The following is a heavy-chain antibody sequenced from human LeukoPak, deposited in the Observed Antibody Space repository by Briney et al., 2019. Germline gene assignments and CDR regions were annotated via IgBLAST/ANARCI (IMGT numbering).Heavy chain of an antibody. CDR3: ARVAKERVGGVYYFDY. D-gene: IGHD1-1*01. CDR2: IGTAGDT. CDR1: GFTFCDYD. V-gene: IGHV3-13*01. Sequence: GGSLRLSCAASGFTFCDYDMHWVRQATGKGLEWVSAIGTAGDTYYTGFVKGRFTISRENAKNSLYLQMNSLRAGDTAVYYCARVAKERVGGVYYFDYWGQGTLVTVSS. J-gene: IGHJ4*02.